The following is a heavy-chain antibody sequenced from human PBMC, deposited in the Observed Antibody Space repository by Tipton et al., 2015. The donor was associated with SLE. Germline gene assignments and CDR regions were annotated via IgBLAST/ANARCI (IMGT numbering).Heavy chain of an antibody. V-gene: IGHV4-34*01. CDR3: ARGHLNYYGSGSSVDY. J-gene: IGHJ4*02. D-gene: IGHD3-10*01. Sequence: GLVKPSETLSLTCAVYGGSFSGYYWSWIRQPPGKGLEWIGEINHSGSTNYNPPLKSRVTISVDTSKNQFSLKLSSVTAADTAVYYCARGHLNYYGSGSSVDYWGQGTLVTVSS. CDR1: GGSFSGYY. CDR2: INHSGST.